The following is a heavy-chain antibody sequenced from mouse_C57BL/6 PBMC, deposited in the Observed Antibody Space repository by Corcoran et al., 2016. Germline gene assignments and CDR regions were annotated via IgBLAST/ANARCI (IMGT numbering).Heavy chain of an antibody. CDR1: GYTFTDYY. CDR2: INPNNGGT. CDR3: ARSLWYGSRDYAMDY. V-gene: IGHV1-26*01. Sequence: EVQLQQSGPELVKPGASVKISCKASGYTFTDYYMNWVKQSHGKSLEWIGDINPNNGGTSYNQKFKGKATLTVDKSSSTAYMELHSLTSEDSAVYYCARSLWYGSRDYAMDYWGQGTSVTVSS. D-gene: IGHD1-1*01. J-gene: IGHJ4*01.